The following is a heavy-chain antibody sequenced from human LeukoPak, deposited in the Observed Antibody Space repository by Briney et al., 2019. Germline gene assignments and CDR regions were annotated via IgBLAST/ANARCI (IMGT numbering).Heavy chain of an antibody. CDR3: ASLSTSPSIGDY. CDR1: GFTFRTYS. D-gene: IGHD2/OR15-2a*01. J-gene: IGHJ4*02. CDR2: ITSSSSYI. V-gene: IGHV3-21*01. Sequence: GGSLTLSCPASGFTFRTYSMNWVRQAPGRGLEWVSFITSSSSYIYYADAVKGRFTISRDNAKNSLYLQMNSLAADDTALYYCASLSTSPSIGDYWGQGTLVTVSS.